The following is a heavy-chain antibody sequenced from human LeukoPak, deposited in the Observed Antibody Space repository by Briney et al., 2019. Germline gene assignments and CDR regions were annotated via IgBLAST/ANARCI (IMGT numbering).Heavy chain of an antibody. Sequence: PGGSLRLSCAASGFTFSSYWMHWVRQAPGKGLVWVSRINTDGRTTTYADSVKGRFTISRGNAKNTLYLQMNSLRAEDTAVYYCVRSAFLTTEFYFDYWGQGTLVTVSS. CDR1: GFTFSSYW. CDR3: VRSAFLTTEFYFDY. J-gene: IGHJ4*02. V-gene: IGHV3-74*01. CDR2: INTDGRTT. D-gene: IGHD4-11*01.